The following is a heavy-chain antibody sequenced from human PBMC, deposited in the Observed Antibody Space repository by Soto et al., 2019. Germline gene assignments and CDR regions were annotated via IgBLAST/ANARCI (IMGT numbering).Heavy chain of an antibody. CDR3: TRGVGDIVVVPAAIGVDYFDY. D-gene: IGHD2-2*01. J-gene: IGHJ4*02. CDR2: IRSKAYGGTT. V-gene: IGHV3-49*03. Sequence: GGSLRLSCTASGFTFGDYAMSWFRQAPGKGLEWVGFIRSKAYGGTTEYAASVKGRFTISRDDSKSIAYLQMNSLKTEDTAVYYCTRGVGDIVVVPAAIGVDYFDYWGQGTLVTVSS. CDR1: GFTFGDYA.